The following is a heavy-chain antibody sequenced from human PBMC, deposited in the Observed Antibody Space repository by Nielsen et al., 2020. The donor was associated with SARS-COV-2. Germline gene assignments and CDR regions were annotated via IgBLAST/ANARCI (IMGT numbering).Heavy chain of an antibody. J-gene: IGHJ6*02. D-gene: IGHD3-3*01. CDR2: ISYDGSNK. CDR1: GFTFSSYA. V-gene: IGHV3-30-3*01. CDR3: ARGRYDFWSGYYRLGGYYYYGMDV. Sequence: GESLKISCAASGFTFSSYAMHWVRQAPGKGLEWVAVISYDGSNKYYADSVKGRFTIPRDNSKNTLYLQMNSLRAEDTAVYYCARGRYDFWSGYYRLGGYYYYGMDVWGQGTTVTVSS.